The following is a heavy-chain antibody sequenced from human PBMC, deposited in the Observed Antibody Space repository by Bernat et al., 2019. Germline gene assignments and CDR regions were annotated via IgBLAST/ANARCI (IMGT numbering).Heavy chain of an antibody. CDR1: GFTFSSYG. J-gene: IGHJ4*02. CDR3: ARGPSDYGDYVDY. Sequence: VQLVESGGGLVQPGGSLRLSCAASGFTFSSYGMHWVRQAPGKGLEWVAVIWYDGSNKYYADSVKGRFTISRDNSKNTLYLQMNSLRAEDTAVYYCARGPSDYGDYVDYWGQGTLVTVSS. D-gene: IGHD4-17*01. CDR2: IWYDGSNK. V-gene: IGHV3-33*01.